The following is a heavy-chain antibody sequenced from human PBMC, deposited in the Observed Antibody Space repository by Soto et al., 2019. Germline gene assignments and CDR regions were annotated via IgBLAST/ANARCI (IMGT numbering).Heavy chain of an antibody. CDR3: PAGIGYLFDY. Sequence: EVDLVESGGDLVQPGGSLRLSCEASGLTLSSYWMNWVRQAPGKGLEWVAIIKKDGSERHYVDSVKGRFTISRDNARNSLYLHMNDPRAEDTAVYYCPAGIGYLFDYWGRGTLVTVSS. V-gene: IGHV3-7*03. J-gene: IGHJ4*02. CDR1: GLTLSSYW. D-gene: IGHD5-12*01. CDR2: IKKDGSER.